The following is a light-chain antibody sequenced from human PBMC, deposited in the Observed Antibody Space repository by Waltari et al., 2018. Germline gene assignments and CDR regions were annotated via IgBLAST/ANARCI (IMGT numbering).Light chain of an antibody. V-gene: IGKV3-20*01. J-gene: IGKJ1*01. CDR3: QKYGSLPAT. CDR1: QSISRY. CDR2: DAS. Sequence: EIMLTQSPGTLPLSPGERAPLSCRASQSISRYLAWYQHKPGQAPRLLIYDASSRATGIPDRFSGSGSGTDFSLTISRLEPEDFAVYYCQKYGSLPATFGQGTKVEIK.